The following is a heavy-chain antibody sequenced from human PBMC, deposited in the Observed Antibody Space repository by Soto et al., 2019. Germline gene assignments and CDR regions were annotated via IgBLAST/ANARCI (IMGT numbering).Heavy chain of an antibody. V-gene: IGHV3-21*01. J-gene: IGHJ6*02. Sequence: VGSLRLSCAASGFTFSSYSMNWVRQAPGKGLEWVSSISSSSSYIYYADSVKGRFTISRDNAKNSLYLQMNSLRAEDTAVYYCARDAGSTIFGVVTYYYGMDVWGQGTTVTVSS. CDR2: ISSSSSYI. CDR3: ARDAGSTIFGVVTYYYGMDV. CDR1: GFTFSSYS. D-gene: IGHD3-3*01.